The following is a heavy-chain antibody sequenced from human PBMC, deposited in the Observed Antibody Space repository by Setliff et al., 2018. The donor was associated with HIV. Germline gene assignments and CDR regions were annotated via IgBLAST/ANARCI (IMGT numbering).Heavy chain of an antibody. CDR1: GYTFTSYG. V-gene: IGHV1-18*01. J-gene: IGHJ4*02. Sequence: ASVKVSCKAPGYTFTSYGISWVRQAPGQGLEWMGWISAYNGNTNYAQKLQGRVTMTTDTSTSTAYMELRSLRSDDTAVYYCAKEFRYDILTGYLYYFDYWGQGTLVTVSS. CDR2: ISAYNGNT. CDR3: AKEFRYDILTGYLYYFDY. D-gene: IGHD3-9*01.